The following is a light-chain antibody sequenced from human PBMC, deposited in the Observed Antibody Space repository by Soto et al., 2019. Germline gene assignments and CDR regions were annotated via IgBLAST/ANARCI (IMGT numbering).Light chain of an antibody. CDR1: QSVNSY. CDR2: GAS. V-gene: IGKV3-11*01. CDR3: QQRSNWPPPT. Sequence: EIVLTQSPATLSLSPGERATLSCRASQSVNSYLAWYQHKPGQAPRLLIYGASNRATGIPARFSGSGSGTDFTLTISILEPEDFAVYYCQQRSNWPPPTFGPGTRLEI. J-gene: IGKJ5*01.